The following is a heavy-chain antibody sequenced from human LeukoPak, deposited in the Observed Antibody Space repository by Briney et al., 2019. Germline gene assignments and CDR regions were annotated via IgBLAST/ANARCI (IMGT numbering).Heavy chain of an antibody. Sequence: GGSLRLSCAASGFFFSTHGLSWVRQAPGKGLEWVSAISGRDGTTYYADSVKGRFTISRDNSKNTLYLQMNSLRAEDTAVCSCAKLSAPVTSRHFDSWGQGTLVTVSS. CDR3: AKLSAPVTSRHFDS. CDR2: ISGRDGTT. J-gene: IGHJ4*02. D-gene: IGHD5-18*01. V-gene: IGHV3-23*01. CDR1: GFFFSTHG.